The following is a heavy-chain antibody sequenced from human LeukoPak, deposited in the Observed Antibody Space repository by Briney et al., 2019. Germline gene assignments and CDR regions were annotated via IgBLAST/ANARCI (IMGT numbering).Heavy chain of an antibody. V-gene: IGHV3-23*01. CDR1: GFTFITYG. CDR2: IIGSGGST. J-gene: IGHJ4*02. Sequence: PGGSLRLSFAASGFTFITYGVSWVRPAPGRGLELVSSIIGSGGSTYYPDSVKGRFTISRDNSKNTLYLQMNSLRAEDTAVYYCAKDRQPLLYPEECYFDYWGQGTLVTVSS. D-gene: IGHD2-2*02. CDR3: AKDRQPLLYPEECYFDY.